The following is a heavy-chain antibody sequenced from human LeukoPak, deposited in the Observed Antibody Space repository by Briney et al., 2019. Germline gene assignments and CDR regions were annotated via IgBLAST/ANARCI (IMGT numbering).Heavy chain of an antibody. J-gene: IGHJ6*02. D-gene: IGHD3-22*01. V-gene: IGHV4-59*01. CDR2: SHYGGST. Sequence: SETLSLTCSVSGGSISTYYWTWIRQTPGQGLEWIGYSHYGGSTNYNPSLKSRVTISVDTSKNQFSLKLNSVTAADTAIYYCARAPRGESDAASGFYGMDVWGQGTTVAVSS. CDR1: GGSISTYY. CDR3: ARAPRGESDAASGFYGMDV.